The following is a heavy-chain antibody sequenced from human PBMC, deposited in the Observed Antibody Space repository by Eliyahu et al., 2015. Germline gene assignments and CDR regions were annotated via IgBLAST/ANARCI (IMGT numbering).Heavy chain of an antibody. J-gene: IGHJ4*02. D-gene: IGHD4-11*01. V-gene: IGHV3-21*01. CDR1: GFXFSSYS. CDR3: ARDDYSNYPPFDY. Sequence: EVQLVESGGGLVKPGGSLRLXCAAXGFXFSSYSMNWVRQAPGKGLEWVSSISSSSSYIYYADSVKGRFTISRDNAKNSLYLQMNSLRAEDTAVYYCARDDYSNYPPFDYWGQGTLVTVSS. CDR2: ISSSSSYI.